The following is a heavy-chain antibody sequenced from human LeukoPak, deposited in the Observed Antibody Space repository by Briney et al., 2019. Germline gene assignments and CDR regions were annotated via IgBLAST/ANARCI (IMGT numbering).Heavy chain of an antibody. CDR3: ARGVAGQLHYFDY. Sequence: SETLSLTCTVSDGSISSSSYYWAWIRQPPGKGLEWIGSIYYSGSTYYNPSLKSRVTISVDTSKSQFPLKLNSVTAADTAVYYCARGVAGQLHYFDYWGQGTLVTVSS. V-gene: IGHV4-39*01. CDR2: IYYSGST. CDR1: DGSISSSSYY. J-gene: IGHJ4*02. D-gene: IGHD6-19*01.